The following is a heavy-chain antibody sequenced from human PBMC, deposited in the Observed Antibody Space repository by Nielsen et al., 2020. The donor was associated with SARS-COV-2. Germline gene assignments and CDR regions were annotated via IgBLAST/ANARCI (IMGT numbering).Heavy chain of an antibody. D-gene: IGHD1-14*01. CDR3: ARGRRVGTTLFEY. J-gene: IGHJ4*02. CDR2: INWNSGSI. V-gene: IGHV3-9*01. CDR1: GFTFDDYA. Sequence: SLKISCAASGFTFDDYAMHWVRQAPGKGLEWVSGINWNSGSIVYADSVKGRFTISRDNAKNSLHLQMNSLRAEDTAFYYCARGRRVGTTLFEYWGQGTLVTVSS.